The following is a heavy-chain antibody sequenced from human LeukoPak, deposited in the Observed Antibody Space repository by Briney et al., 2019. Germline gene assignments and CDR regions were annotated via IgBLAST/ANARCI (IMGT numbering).Heavy chain of an antibody. V-gene: IGHV4-4*02. D-gene: IGHD2-15*01. CDR1: GGSISSSNW. CDR3: ARVLGSRSAFDY. Sequence: SETLSLTCAVSGGSISSSNWWSWVRPPPGKGLEWIGEISHSGSTNYNPSLKSRVTISVDKSKNQFSLKLSSVTAADTAVYYCARVLGSRSAFDYWGQGTLVTVSS. CDR2: ISHSGST. J-gene: IGHJ4*02.